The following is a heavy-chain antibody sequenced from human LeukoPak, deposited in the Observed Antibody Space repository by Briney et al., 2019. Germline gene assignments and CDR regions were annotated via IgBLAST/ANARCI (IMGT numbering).Heavy chain of an antibody. V-gene: IGHV4-4*02. CDR2: IYHSGTT. CDR3: ARVGSAELLTH. D-gene: IGHD3-10*01. CDR1: GGSINSSNW. Sequence: SETLSLTCAVSGGSINSSNWWSWVRQPPGKGLEWIGEIYHSGTTNYNPSLKSRVTISVDRSKNQYSLILTPVTAADTAVYYCARVGSAELLTHWGQGTLVTVSS. J-gene: IGHJ4*02.